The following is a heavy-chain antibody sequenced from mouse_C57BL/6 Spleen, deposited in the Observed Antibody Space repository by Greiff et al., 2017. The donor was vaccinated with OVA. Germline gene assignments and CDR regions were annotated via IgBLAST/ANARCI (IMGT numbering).Heavy chain of an antibody. CDR3: ARGDYYGSSPLWYFDV. D-gene: IGHD1-1*01. CDR1: GYTFTSYW. J-gene: IGHJ1*03. CDR2: IDPSDSET. V-gene: IGHV1-52*01. Sequence: QVQLQQPGAELVRPGSSVKLSCKASGYTFTSYWMHWVKQRPIQGLEWIGNIDPSDSETHYNQKFKDKATLTVDKSSSTAYMQLSSLTSEDSAVYYCARGDYYGSSPLWYFDVWGTGTTVTVSS.